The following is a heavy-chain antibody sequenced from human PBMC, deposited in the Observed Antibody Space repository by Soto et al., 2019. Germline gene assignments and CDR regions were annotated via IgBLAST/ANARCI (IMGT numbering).Heavy chain of an antibody. V-gene: IGHV6-1*01. Sequence: SQTLSLTCAISGDSVSSNSAAWNWIRQSPSRGLEWLGRTYYRSKWYNDYAVSVKSRITINPDTSKNQLSLQLNSVTPEDTAVYYCARDLGIMVIAGAGTGVQWFEPWGQGTLVTVSS. D-gene: IGHD6-13*01. CDR3: ARDLGIMVIAGAGTGVQWFEP. CDR2: TYYRSKWYN. J-gene: IGHJ5*02. CDR1: GDSVSSNSAA.